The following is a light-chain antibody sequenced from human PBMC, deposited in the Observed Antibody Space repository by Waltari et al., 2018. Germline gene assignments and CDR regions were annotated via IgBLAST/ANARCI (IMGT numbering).Light chain of an antibody. Sequence: QSALTQPASVSGSPGQSITISCTGTSSDVGGYNYVSWYQQHPGNAPKLMIYDVSNRPSGVSNRFSSSTSGNTASLTISGLQAEDEADYYCSSYTSSSTRVFGGGTKLTVL. CDR2: DVS. V-gene: IGLV2-14*01. J-gene: IGLJ2*01. CDR1: SSDVGGYNY. CDR3: SSYTSSSTRV.